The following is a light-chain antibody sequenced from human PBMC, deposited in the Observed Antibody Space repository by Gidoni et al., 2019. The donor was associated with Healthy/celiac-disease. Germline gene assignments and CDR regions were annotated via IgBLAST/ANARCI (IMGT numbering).Light chain of an antibody. V-gene: IGLV2-14*01. Sequence: QSALTQPASVSGSPGKSITISCTGTISDVGGYNYVSWYQQHPGKAPKLIIYEVSNRPSGVSNRFSGSKSGNTASLTISGLQAEDEADYYCSSYTSSSTLVFGTGTKVTVL. CDR3: SSYTSSSTLV. CDR2: EVS. J-gene: IGLJ1*01. CDR1: ISDVGGYNY.